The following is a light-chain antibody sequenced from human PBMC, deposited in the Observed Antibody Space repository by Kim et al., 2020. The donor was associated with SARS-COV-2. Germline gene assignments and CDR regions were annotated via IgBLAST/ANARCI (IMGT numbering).Light chain of an antibody. Sequence: ALGQKVRITCQGDSLRRYYASGYQQKPGQAPRLVIYSTNKRPSGIPDRFSGSSPGNTASLTITGAQAEDEADYYCTSRDSNGNKMVFGGGTQLTVL. CDR2: STN. J-gene: IGLJ2*01. CDR1: SLRRYY. V-gene: IGLV3-19*01. CDR3: TSRDSNGNKMV.